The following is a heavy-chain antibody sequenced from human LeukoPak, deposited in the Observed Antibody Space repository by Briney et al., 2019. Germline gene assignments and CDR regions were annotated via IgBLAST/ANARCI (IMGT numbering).Heavy chain of an antibody. CDR1: GYTFSSYG. D-gene: IGHD1-7*01. CDR2: ISAYNGNT. CDR3: ARVHAYCGTSTTSCLDY. J-gene: IGHJ4*02. Sequence: ASVKASCKASGYTFSSYGVSWVRQAPGQGLEWMGWISAYNGNTDYAQKFQGRITMTTDTSTSRADMELRSLRSDDTAVYYCARVHAYCGTSTTSCLDYWGQGTLVTVSS. V-gene: IGHV1-18*01.